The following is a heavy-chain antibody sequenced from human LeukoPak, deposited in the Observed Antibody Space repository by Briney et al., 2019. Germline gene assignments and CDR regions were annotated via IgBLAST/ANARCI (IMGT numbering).Heavy chain of an antibody. CDR1: GFTFSSYT. Sequence: GGSLRLSCTASGFTFSSYTMTWVRQAPGKGLKWVSTITTGDGNTYYADSVKGRFTISRDNSKNTLYLQMNSLRAEDTAVYYCAKDRTTGIAAAGTCDYWGQGTLVTVSS. CDR3: AKDRTTGIAAAGTCDY. CDR2: ITTGDGNT. D-gene: IGHD6-13*01. V-gene: IGHV3-23*01. J-gene: IGHJ4*02.